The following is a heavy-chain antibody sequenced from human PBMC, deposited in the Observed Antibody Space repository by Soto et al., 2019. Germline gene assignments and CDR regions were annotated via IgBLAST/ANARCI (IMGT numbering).Heavy chain of an antibody. CDR3: ARVAARWYYDSSGYYGPLNSFDI. CDR1: GYSISSGYY. D-gene: IGHD3-22*01. CDR2: IYHSGST. J-gene: IGHJ3*02. V-gene: IGHV4-38-2*01. Sequence: SETLSLTCAVSGYSISSGYYWGWIRQPPGKGLEWIGSIYHSGSTYYNPSLKSRVTISVDTSKNQFSLKLSSVTAADTAVYYRARVAARWYYDSSGYYGPLNSFDIWGQGTMVTVSS.